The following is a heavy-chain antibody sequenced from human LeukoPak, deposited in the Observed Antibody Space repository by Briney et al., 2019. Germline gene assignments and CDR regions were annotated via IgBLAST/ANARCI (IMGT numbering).Heavy chain of an antibody. CDR2: IYPGDSDT. CDR1: GYSFTNYW. D-gene: IGHD1-20*01. V-gene: IGHV5-51*01. J-gene: IGHJ4*02. CDR3: VRNLTV. Sequence: GESLKISCKGSGYSFTNYWIGWVRQMSGKGPEWMGIIYPGDSDTTYSPSFQGQVTISADKSISTAYLQWNSLKASDTAMYYCVRNLTVWGQGTLVTVSS.